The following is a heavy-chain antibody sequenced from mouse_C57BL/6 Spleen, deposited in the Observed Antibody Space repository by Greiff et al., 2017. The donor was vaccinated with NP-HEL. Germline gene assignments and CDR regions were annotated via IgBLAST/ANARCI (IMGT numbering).Heavy chain of an antibody. CDR3: AREGLGPTGGYFDY. Sequence: VQLQQSGAELARPGASVKLSCKASGYTFTSYGISWVKQRTGQGLEWIGEIYPRSGNTYYNEKFKGKATLTADKSSPTAYMELRSLTSEDSAVYFCAREGLGPTGGYFDYWGQGTTLTVSS. V-gene: IGHV1-81*01. J-gene: IGHJ2*01. CDR1: GYTFTSYG. CDR2: IYPRSGNT. D-gene: IGHD3-1*01.